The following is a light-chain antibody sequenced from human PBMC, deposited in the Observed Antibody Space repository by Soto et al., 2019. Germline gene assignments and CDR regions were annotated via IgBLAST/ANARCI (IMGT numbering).Light chain of an antibody. CDR2: LEGSGSY. CDR1: SGHSSYI. J-gene: IGLJ2*01. Sequence: QPVLTQSSSASASLGSSVKLTCTLSSGHSSYIIAWHQQKPGKAPRYLMKLEGSGSYNKGSGVPDRFSGSSSGADRYLTISHLQFEDEADYYCETWDSNTRVFGGGTQLTVL. CDR3: ETWDSNTRV. V-gene: IGLV4-60*02.